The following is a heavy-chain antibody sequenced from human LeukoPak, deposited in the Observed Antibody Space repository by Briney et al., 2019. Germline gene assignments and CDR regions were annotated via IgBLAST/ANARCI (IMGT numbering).Heavy chain of an antibody. V-gene: IGHV4-38-2*02. Sequence: PSETLSLTCTVSGYSISSGYYWAWIRQPPGKGLKWIGSIYHSGSTYYNPSLKSRVTISVDTSKNQFSLKLSSVTAADTAVYYCARVGYGDPSYMDVWGKGTTVTAYS. CDR2: IYHSGST. D-gene: IGHD4-17*01. CDR1: GYSISSGYY. J-gene: IGHJ6*03. CDR3: ARVGYGDPSYMDV.